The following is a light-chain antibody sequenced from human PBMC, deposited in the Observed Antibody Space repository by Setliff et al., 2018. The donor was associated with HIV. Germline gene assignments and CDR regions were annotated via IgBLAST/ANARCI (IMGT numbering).Light chain of an antibody. CDR2: DVS. Sequence: ALTQPPSVSGSPGQSVTISCTGTSSDVGTYDYVSWYQQHPGKAPKLMIYDVSQRPSGVPDRFSGSKSGNTASLTISGLQAVDEADYCCCAYAGSYTSLYVFGTGTKSPS. CDR1: SSDVGTYDY. J-gene: IGLJ1*01. CDR3: CAYAGSYTSLYV. V-gene: IGLV2-11*01.